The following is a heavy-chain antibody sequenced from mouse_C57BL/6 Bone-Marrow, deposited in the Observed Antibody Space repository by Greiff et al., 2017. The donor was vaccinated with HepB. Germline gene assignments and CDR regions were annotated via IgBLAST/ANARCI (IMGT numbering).Heavy chain of an antibody. J-gene: IGHJ4*01. CDR2: INYGGSST. D-gene: IGHD1-1*01. V-gene: IGHV5-16*01. CDR3: ARNGSSPWAIDY. Sequence: EVMLVESEGGLVQPGSSMKLSCTASGFTFSDYYMAWVRQVPEQGLEWVANINYGGSSTYYLDFFKSRFIISRDNAKNLLYLQMSSLKSEDTAPYYCARNGSSPWAIDYWGQGTSVTVSS. CDR1: GFTFSDYY.